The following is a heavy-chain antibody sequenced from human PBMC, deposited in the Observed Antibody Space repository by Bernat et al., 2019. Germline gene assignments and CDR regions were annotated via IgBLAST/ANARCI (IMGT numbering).Heavy chain of an antibody. CDR1: GYTFTNYF. J-gene: IGHJ6*03. V-gene: IGHV1-46*01. CDR2: INPSGGST. CDR3: ARDVVPADNYYYYMDV. D-gene: IGHD2-2*01. Sequence: QVQLVQSGTEVKKPGASVKVSCKASGYTFTNYFLYWVRQAPGQGLEWMGIINPSGGSTSYAQKFQGRVTMTRDTSTSTVYMELSSLRSEDTAVYYCARDVVPADNYYYYMDVWGKGTTVTVSS.